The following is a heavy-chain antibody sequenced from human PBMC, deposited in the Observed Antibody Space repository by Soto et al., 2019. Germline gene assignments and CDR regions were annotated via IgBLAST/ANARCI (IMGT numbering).Heavy chain of an antibody. CDR1: GFSLSTSGVG. CDR3: AHQSYSSSSGGLDY. V-gene: IGHV2-5*02. Sequence: QITLKESGPTLVKPTQTLTLTCTFSGFSLSTSGVGVGWIRQPPGKALEWLALIYWDDDERYSPSLKSRLTITKDTSKNQVVLTMTNMDPVDTATYYCAHQSYSSSSGGLDYWGQGTLVTVSS. D-gene: IGHD6-6*01. J-gene: IGHJ4*02. CDR2: IYWDDDE.